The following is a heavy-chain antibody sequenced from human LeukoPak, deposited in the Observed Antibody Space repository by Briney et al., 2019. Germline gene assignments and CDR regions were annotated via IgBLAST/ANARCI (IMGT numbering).Heavy chain of an antibody. CDR2: IIPIFGTA. CDR1: GGTFSSYA. V-gene: IGHV1-69*05. Sequence: SVKVSCKASGGTFSSYAISWVRQAPGQGLEWMGGIIPIFGTANYAQKFQGRVTITTDESTSTAYMELSSLRSEDTAVYYCAVVVPAANAFDIWGQGTMVTVSS. CDR3: AVVVPAANAFDI. D-gene: IGHD2-2*01. J-gene: IGHJ3*02.